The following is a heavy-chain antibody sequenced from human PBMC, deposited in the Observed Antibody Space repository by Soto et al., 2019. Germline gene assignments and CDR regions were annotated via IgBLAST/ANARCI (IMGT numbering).Heavy chain of an antibody. CDR3: ARDNYYGSVSRYFDY. D-gene: IGHD3-10*01. CDR1: GFTVSSND. CDR2: IYSGGDT. Sequence: EVQMVESGGGLVQPGGSLRLSCAASGFTVSSNDMSWVRQAPGKGLDWVSVIYSGGDTYYADSVRGRFTISRDNSKNTLYLQMNSLRAQDTAVYYCARDNYYGSVSRYFDYWGQGTLVTVSS. V-gene: IGHV3-66*01. J-gene: IGHJ4*02.